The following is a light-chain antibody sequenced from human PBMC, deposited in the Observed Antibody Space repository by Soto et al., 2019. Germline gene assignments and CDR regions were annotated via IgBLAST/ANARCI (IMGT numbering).Light chain of an antibody. V-gene: IGLV2-14*01. Sequence: QSVLTQPASVSGSPGQSITISCTGTNSDVGGYDFVSWYQQHPGKAPKLLIYEVSHRPSGISNRFSGSKFGNMASLTISGLQAEDEADYYCASYTTGSPWVFGGGTKLTVL. J-gene: IGLJ3*02. CDR2: EVS. CDR3: ASYTTGSPWV. CDR1: NSDVGGYDF.